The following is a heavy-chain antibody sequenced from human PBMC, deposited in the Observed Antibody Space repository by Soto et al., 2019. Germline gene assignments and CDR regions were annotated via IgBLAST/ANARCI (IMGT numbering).Heavy chain of an antibody. CDR1: GDSISNLDYF. D-gene: IGHD7-27*01. J-gene: IGHJ5*01. CDR3: ARERYCLTGRCFPNWFDS. V-gene: IGHV4-30-4*01. CDR2: IYKSATT. Sequence: SETLSLTXSVSGDSISNLDYFWAWIRQPPGQALECIGYIYKSATTYYNPSFESRVAISVDTSKSQFSLNVTSVTAADTAVYFCARERYCLTGRCFPNWFDSWGQGALVTVSS.